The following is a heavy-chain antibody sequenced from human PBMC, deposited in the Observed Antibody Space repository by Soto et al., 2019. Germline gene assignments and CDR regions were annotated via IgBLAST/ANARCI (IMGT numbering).Heavy chain of an antibody. V-gene: IGHV3-30-3*01. Sequence: QVQLVESGGGVVQPGRSLRLSCAASGFTFSSYAMHWVRQAPGKGLEWVAVISYDGSNKYYADSVKGRFTISRDNSKNTLYLQMNSLRAEDTAMYYCARVSYSSSSRFDYWGQGTLVTVSS. CDR2: ISYDGSNK. J-gene: IGHJ4*02. CDR1: GFTFSSYA. CDR3: ARVSYSSSSRFDY. D-gene: IGHD6-6*01.